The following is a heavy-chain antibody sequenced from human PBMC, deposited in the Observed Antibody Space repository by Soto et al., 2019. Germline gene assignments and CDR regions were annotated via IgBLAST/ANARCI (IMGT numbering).Heavy chain of an antibody. CDR1: GGSISTYY. CDR3: ASLRSSGWFPVYYGMDV. V-gene: IGHV4-59*01. D-gene: IGHD6-19*01. J-gene: IGHJ6*02. Sequence: PSETLSLTCTVSGGSISTYYWSWIRQPPGKGLEWIGYIYDSGSTNYNPSLKSRVTISVDTSKNQFSLKLSSVTAADTAVYYCASLRSSGWFPVYYGMDVWGQGTTVTVCS. CDR2: IYDSGST.